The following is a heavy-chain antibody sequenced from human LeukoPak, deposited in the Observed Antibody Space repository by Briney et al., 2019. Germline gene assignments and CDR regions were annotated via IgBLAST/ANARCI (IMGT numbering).Heavy chain of an antibody. V-gene: IGHV3-9*01. CDR1: GFTFDDYA. CDR3: AKDIKYSSSWYYSYFDY. J-gene: IGHJ4*02. D-gene: IGHD6-13*01. Sequence: GRSLRLSCAASGFTFDDYAMHWVRQAPGKGLEWVSGISWNSGSIGYADSVKGRFTISRDNAKNSLYLQMNSLRAQDTALYYCAKDIKYSSSWYYSYFDYWGQGTLVTVSS. CDR2: ISWNSGSI.